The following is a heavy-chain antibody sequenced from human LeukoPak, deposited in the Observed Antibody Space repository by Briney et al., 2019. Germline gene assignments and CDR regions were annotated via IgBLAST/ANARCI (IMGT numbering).Heavy chain of an antibody. V-gene: IGHV3-30*04. Sequence: GGSLRLSCAASGFNFSSYVMHWVRQAPGKGLEWVAFISYDGNNKYYTDSVKGRFTISRDNSKNTLYLQMNSLRTEDTAVYYCAGETYNYDSSGHPTSRRYYFDYWGQGTLVTVSS. J-gene: IGHJ4*02. D-gene: IGHD3-22*01. CDR3: AGETYNYDSSGHPTSRRYYFDY. CDR2: ISYDGNNK. CDR1: GFNFSSYV.